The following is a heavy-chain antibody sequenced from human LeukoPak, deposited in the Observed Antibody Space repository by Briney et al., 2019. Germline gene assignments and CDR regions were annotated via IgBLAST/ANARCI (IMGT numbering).Heavy chain of an antibody. Sequence: GRSLRLSCAASGFTFSSYGTHWVRQAPGKGLEWVAVIWYDGSNKYYADSVKGRFTISRDNSKNTLYLQMNSLRAEDTAVYYCARDTNYDFWSGSNYFDYWGQGTLVTVSS. J-gene: IGHJ4*02. CDR3: ARDTNYDFWSGSNYFDY. V-gene: IGHV3-33*01. CDR1: GFTFSSYG. CDR2: IWYDGSNK. D-gene: IGHD3-3*01.